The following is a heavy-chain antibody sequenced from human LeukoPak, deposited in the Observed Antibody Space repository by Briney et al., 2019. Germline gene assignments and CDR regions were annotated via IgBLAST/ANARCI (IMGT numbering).Heavy chain of an antibody. CDR1: GGSISSYD. D-gene: IGHD3-22*01. V-gene: IGHV4-4*09. CDR2: IDHRGGT. CDR3: ARGRIIVAPGVYYFEY. Sequence: SETLSLTCAASGGSISSYDWSWIRQPPAKGLERIGYIDHRGGTNYNPSLESRVTLSGDMSKNELYLQVTSVTAADTRVYYCARGRIIVAPGVYYFEYWGQGTLVGVSS. J-gene: IGHJ4*02.